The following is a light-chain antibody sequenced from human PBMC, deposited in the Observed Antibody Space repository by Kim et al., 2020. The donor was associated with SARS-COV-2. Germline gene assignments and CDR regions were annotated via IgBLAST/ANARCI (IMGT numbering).Light chain of an antibody. J-gene: IGKJ1*01. V-gene: IGKV1-5*03. Sequence: SVGDRIIITCRASQSISKWVAWYQQKPGTAPKLLIFDASTLETGVPSRFRGSGSGTEFTLTITSLQPDDFAIYYCQQYNNYASLTFGQGTKVDIK. CDR2: DAS. CDR3: QQYNNYASLT. CDR1: QSISKW.